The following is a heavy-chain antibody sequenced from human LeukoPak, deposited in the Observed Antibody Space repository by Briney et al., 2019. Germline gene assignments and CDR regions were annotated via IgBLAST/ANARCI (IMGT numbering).Heavy chain of an antibody. Sequence: GGSLRHSPAECGFTFSSYGMHWVRQAPGKGLEWVAVIWYDGSNKYYADSVKGRFTISRDNSKNTLYLQMNSLRAEDTAVYYCAIGREWRGGPTPLDSWGKGTLVTVSS. CDR2: IWYDGSNK. J-gene: IGHJ4*02. CDR1: GFTFSSYG. D-gene: IGHD3-16*01. CDR3: AIGREWRGGPTPLDS. V-gene: IGHV3-33*01.